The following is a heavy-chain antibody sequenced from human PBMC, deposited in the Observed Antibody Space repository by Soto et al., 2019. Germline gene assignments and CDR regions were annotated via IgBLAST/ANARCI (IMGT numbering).Heavy chain of an antibody. J-gene: IGHJ4*02. CDR3: AREAGGWDFDY. Sequence: TSETLSLTCTVSGGSISSYYWSWIRQPPGKGLEWIGYIYYSGSTNYNPSLKSRVTISVDTSKNQFSLKLSSVTAADTAVYYCAREAGGWDFDYWGQGTLVTVSS. V-gene: IGHV4-59*01. CDR2: IYYSGST. CDR1: GGSISSYY. D-gene: IGHD6-19*01.